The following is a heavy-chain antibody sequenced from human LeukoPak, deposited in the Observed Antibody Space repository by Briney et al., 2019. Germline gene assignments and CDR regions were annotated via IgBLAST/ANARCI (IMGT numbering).Heavy chain of an antibody. D-gene: IGHD5-18*01. V-gene: IGHV4-31*03. CDR1: GGSISSGGYY. CDR3: ARGDTAMAIDY. J-gene: IGHJ4*02. CDR2: IYYSGST. Sequence: SETLSLTCTVSGGSISSGGYYWSWIRQHPGKGLEWIGYIYYSGSTYYNPSLKSRVTISVDTSKNQFSLKLSSVTAADTAVYYCARGDTAMAIDYWGQGTLVTASS.